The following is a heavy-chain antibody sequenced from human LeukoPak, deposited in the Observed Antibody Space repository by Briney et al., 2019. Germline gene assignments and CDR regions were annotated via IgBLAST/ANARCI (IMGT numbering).Heavy chain of an antibody. Sequence: PGGSLRLSCAASGFTFSNYWMSWVRQAPGKGPEWVANIKQDGNEKYYVDSVKGRFTISRDNTKSLLYLQMDSLRAEDTAVYYCARDKVVGPTICDYWGQGTLVTVSS. CDR2: IKQDGNEK. CDR3: ARDKVVGPTICDY. D-gene: IGHD1-26*01. CDR1: GFTFSNYW. J-gene: IGHJ4*02. V-gene: IGHV3-7*01.